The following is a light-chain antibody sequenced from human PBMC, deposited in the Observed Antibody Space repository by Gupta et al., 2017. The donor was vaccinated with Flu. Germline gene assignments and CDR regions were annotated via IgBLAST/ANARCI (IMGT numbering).Light chain of an antibody. V-gene: IGLV2-11*01. CDR2: DVS. J-gene: IGLJ1*01. Sequence: QSALTQPRSVSGSPGQSVTISCTGTSSDVCGYNYVSWYQQHPGKAPKLMIYDVSKRPAGVPDRFSGSKSGNTASLTISGLQAEDEADFYCCSFADRNTLVFGTGTKVTVL. CDR1: SSDVCGYNY. CDR3: CSFADRNTLV.